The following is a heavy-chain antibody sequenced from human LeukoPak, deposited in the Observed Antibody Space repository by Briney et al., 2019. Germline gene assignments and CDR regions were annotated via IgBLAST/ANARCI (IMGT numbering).Heavy chain of an antibody. CDR1: GITFNSYT. J-gene: IGHJ4*02. V-gene: IGHV3-21*01. CDR2: ISSSSSYI. D-gene: IGHD3-10*01. CDR3: ARLSITMVRGVTTGYFDY. Sequence: GGSLRLSCAASGITFNSYTMNWVRQAPGKGLEWVSSISSSSSYIYYAASVKGRFTISRDNAKNSLYLQMNRLRAEDTAVYYCARLSITMVRGVTTGYFDYWGQGTLVTVSS.